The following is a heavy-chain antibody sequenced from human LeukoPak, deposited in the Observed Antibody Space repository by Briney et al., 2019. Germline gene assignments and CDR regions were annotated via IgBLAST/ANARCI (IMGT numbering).Heavy chain of an antibody. CDR2: MNPSGRT. Sequence: RSSETLSLTCGVYGGSLSGFYWNWIRQPPGKELEWIGEMNPSGRTTYNPSLKSRVSMSLDTSKNQFSLKLSSVTAADTAVYYCARGLKPYCTNGVCYTGDFWGQGTLVTVSP. CDR1: GGSLSGFY. V-gene: IGHV4-34*01. J-gene: IGHJ4*02. D-gene: IGHD2-8*01. CDR3: ARGLKPYCTNGVCYTGDF.